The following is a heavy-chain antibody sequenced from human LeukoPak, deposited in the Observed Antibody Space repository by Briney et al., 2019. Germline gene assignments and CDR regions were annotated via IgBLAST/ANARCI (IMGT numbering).Heavy chain of an antibody. Sequence: GGSLRLSCAASGFTFSSYSMNWVRQAPGRGLEGVSSISSSSSYIYYADSVKGRFTISRDNAKNSLYLQMNSLRAEDTAVYYCARGTMIVVVSFDYWGQGTLVTVSS. CDR1: GFTFSSYS. CDR2: ISSSSSYI. V-gene: IGHV3-21*01. CDR3: ARGTMIVVVSFDY. J-gene: IGHJ4*02. D-gene: IGHD3-22*01.